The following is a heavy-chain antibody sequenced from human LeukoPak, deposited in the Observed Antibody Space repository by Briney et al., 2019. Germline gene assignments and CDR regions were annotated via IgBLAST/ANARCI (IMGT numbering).Heavy chain of an antibody. Sequence: SETLSLTCTVSGGSISSYYWSWIRQPPGKGLEWIGYIYYSGSTNYNPSLKSRVTISVDTSKNQFSLKLSSVTAADTAVYYCARRHYCSGGSCYSRSDYFDYWGQGTLVTVSS. CDR2: IYYSGST. J-gene: IGHJ4*02. CDR3: ARRHYCSGGSCYSRSDYFDY. V-gene: IGHV4-59*08. D-gene: IGHD2-15*01. CDR1: GGSISSYY.